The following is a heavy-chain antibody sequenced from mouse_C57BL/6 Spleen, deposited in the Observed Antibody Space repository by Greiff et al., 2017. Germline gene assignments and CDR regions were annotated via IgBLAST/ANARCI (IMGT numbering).Heavy chain of an antibody. J-gene: IGHJ4*01. CDR2: SRNKANDYTT. V-gene: IGHV7-1*01. CDR1: GFTFSDFY. Sequence: VQLKESGGGLVQSGRSLRLSCATSGFTFSDFYMEWVRQAPGKGLEWIAASRNKANDYTTEYSASVKGRFIVSRDTSQSILYLQMNALRAEDTAIYYCARDAFYAMDYWGQGTSVTVSS. CDR3: ARDAFYAMDY.